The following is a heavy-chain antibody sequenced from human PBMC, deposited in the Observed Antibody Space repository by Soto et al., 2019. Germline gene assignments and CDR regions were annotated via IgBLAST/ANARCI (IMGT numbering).Heavy chain of an antibody. D-gene: IGHD6-13*01. CDR2: IKSKTDGGTT. CDR1: VFPFSKSG. J-gene: IGHJ5*02. CDR3: TADVRRAAAWGFDP. Sequence: GGSLRLCCSASVFPFSKSGVSWVRPATGKGPEWVGRIKSKTDGGTTDYAAPVKGRFTISRDDSKNTLYLQMNSLKTEDTAVYYSTADVRRAAAWGFDPWGQGTLVTVSS. V-gene: IGHV3-15*01.